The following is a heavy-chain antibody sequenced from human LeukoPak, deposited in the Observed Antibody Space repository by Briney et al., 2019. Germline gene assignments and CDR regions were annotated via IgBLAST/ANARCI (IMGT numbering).Heavy chain of an antibody. D-gene: IGHD4-17*01. Sequence: ASVKVSCKASGYTFTSYYMHWVRQAPGQGLEWMGIINPSGGSTSYALKFQGRVTMTRDTSTSTVYMELSSLRSEDTAVYYCARDLTVTTSLSYYYGMDVWGQGTTVTVSS. CDR1: GYTFTSYY. J-gene: IGHJ6*02. V-gene: IGHV1-46*01. CDR3: ARDLTVTTSLSYYYGMDV. CDR2: INPSGGST.